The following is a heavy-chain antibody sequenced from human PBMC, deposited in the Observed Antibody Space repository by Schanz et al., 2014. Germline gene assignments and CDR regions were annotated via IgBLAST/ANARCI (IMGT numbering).Heavy chain of an antibody. CDR2: IGVDGTTT. CDR3: ARESSNDIVLVPGAVFDH. D-gene: IGHD2-2*01. J-gene: IGHJ4*02. V-gene: IGHV3-23*01. CDR1: GFTFSSYA. Sequence: EVQLLESGGGLVQPGGSLRLSCAASGFTFSSYAMSWVRQAPGKGLEWVSVIGVDGTTTYYADSVKGRFTISRDNSKNTLYLQMNSLRPGDTAVYYCARESSNDIVLVPGAVFDHWGQGILVTVSS.